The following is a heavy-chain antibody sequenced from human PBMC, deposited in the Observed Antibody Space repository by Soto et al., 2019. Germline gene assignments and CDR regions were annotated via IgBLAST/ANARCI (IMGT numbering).Heavy chain of an antibody. CDR2: ISNDGNT. J-gene: IGHJ4*02. CDR3: GKRMTVAAGGGFDS. CDR1: GFSFSNYA. V-gene: IGHV3-23*01. D-gene: IGHD6-13*01. Sequence: EVQLLESGGGLVQSGGSLRLSCAASGFSFSNYAMSWVRQAPGKGLEWVSVISNDGNTYYASSVKGRFTISRDTSKNTLYLKMNSLRAEDTAIYYCGKRMTVAAGGGFDSWGQGTLVTVSS.